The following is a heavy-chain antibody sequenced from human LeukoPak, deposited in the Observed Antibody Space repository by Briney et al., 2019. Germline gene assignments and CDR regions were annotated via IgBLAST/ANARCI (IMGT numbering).Heavy chain of an antibody. V-gene: IGHV1-24*01. D-gene: IGHD3-22*01. J-gene: IGHJ4*02. CDR1: GYTLTELS. CDR3: ATGDSSHYYDSSGYPFDY. CDR2: FDPEDGET. Sequence: ASVKVSCKVSGYTLTELSMHWVRQAPGKGLEWMGGFDPEDGETIYAQKFQGRVTMTEDTSTDTAYMELSSLRSEDTAVYYCATGDSSHYYDSSGYPFDYWGQGTLVTVSS.